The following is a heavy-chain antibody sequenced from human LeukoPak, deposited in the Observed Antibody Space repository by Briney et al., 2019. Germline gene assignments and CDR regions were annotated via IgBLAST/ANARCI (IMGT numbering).Heavy chain of an antibody. D-gene: IGHD2-2*01. CDR3: AKGARLFCSSISCYLGDY. Sequence: PGGSLRLSCAASGFTFSNYAMSWVRQAPGKGLEWVSGISPKGDSTNYADSVKGRFTISRDNSRNTLYLQVNNLRVEDTAVYYCAKGARLFCSSISCYLGDYWGQGTLVTVSS. CDR2: ISPKGDST. J-gene: IGHJ4*02. V-gene: IGHV3-23*01. CDR1: GFTFSNYA.